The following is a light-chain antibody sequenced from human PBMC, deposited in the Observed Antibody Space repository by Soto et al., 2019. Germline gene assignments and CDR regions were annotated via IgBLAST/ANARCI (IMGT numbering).Light chain of an antibody. Sequence: IQLTQSPSSLSASVGDRVTITCRASQTISNFLNWYQHKPGKAPSLLIYGASSLFSGVPSRFNGSGSGTDFTLTISRLQPEDFATYYCHQGYRSPYTFGQGTALEIK. V-gene: IGKV1-39*01. CDR2: GAS. CDR3: HQGYRSPYT. J-gene: IGKJ2*01. CDR1: QTISNF.